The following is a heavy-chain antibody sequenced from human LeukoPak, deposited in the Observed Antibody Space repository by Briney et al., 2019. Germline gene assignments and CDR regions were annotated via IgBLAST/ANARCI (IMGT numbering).Heavy chain of an antibody. CDR3: ARDKAGTAGVFDY. Sequence: PGGALRLSCAASGFTFSSYSMNWVRQAPGKGLEWVSSISSSSSYIYYADSVKGRFTISRDNAKKSLYLQMNSLRAEDTAVYYCARDKAGTAGVFDYWGQGTLVTVSS. V-gene: IGHV3-21*01. CDR2: ISSSSSYI. D-gene: IGHD3-10*01. J-gene: IGHJ4*02. CDR1: GFTFSSYS.